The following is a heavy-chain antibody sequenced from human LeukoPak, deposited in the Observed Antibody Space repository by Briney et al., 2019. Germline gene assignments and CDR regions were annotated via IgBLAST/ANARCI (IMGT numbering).Heavy chain of an antibody. D-gene: IGHD5-24*01. CDR2: IIPIFGTA. CDR1: GGTFSSYA. CDR3: ARAALAGWLQSSFDY. V-gene: IGHV1-69*06. J-gene: IGHJ4*02. Sequence: ASVKVSCKASGGTFSSYAISWVRQAPGQGLEWMGGIIPIFGTANYAQKFQGRVTITADKSTSTAYMELSSLRSEDTAVYYCARAALAGWLQSSFDYWGQGTLVTVSS.